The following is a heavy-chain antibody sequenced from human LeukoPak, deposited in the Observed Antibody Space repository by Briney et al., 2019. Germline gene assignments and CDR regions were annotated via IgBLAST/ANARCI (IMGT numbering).Heavy chain of an antibody. V-gene: IGHV1-18*01. CDR1: GYTFTSYG. CDR2: INPYNGNT. J-gene: IGHJ4*02. Sequence: ASVKVSCKASGYTFTSYGINWVRQAPGQGLEWLGWINPYNGNTNYARKFQGRVSMTTDTSTSTAYMDLKSLRSDDTAVYYCARDGPYDSSGFYFVDWGQGALVTVSS. D-gene: IGHD3-22*01. CDR3: ARDGPYDSSGFYFVD.